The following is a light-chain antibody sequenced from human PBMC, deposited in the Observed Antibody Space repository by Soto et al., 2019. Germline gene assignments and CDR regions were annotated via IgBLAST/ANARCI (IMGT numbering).Light chain of an antibody. CDR1: QSLLNSNGYNY. Sequence: DVVLTQSPLSLPVTPGEPASISCRSSQSLLNSNGYNYLDWYLQKPGQSPQLLISLVSNRAPGVPDRFSGSGSGTDFTLKISRVEAEDVGVYYCMQPLHTPLTFGGGTKVEIK. V-gene: IGKV2-28*01. CDR3: MQPLHTPLT. CDR2: LVS. J-gene: IGKJ4*01.